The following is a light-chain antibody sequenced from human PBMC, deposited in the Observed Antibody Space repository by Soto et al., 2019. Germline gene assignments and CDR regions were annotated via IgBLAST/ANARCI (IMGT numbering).Light chain of an antibody. CDR1: QSVLYSSNNKNY. CDR3: QQYYSTPPT. CDR2: WAS. V-gene: IGKV4-1*01. J-gene: IGKJ4*01. Sequence: DTVMTQSPDSLAVSLGERATINCKSSQSVLYSSNNKNYLAWYQQKPGQPPKLLIYWASTWESGVPDRFSGSGSGTDFTLTISSLQAEDVAVYYCQQYYSTPPTFGGGTKVEIK.